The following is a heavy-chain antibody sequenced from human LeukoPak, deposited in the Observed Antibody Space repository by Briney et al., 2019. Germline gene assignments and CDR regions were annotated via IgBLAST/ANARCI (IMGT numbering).Heavy chain of an antibody. D-gene: IGHD5-12*01. Sequence: ASVKVSCKASGYTFTAYYIHWVRQAPGQGLQWVGWISPNSGGTSYAQKFQGRVTMTRDTSVTTAYMELSRLRSDDTAVYYCARYSGYDEPFEYWGQGALVTVSS. V-gene: IGHV1-2*02. J-gene: IGHJ4*02. CDR3: ARYSGYDEPFEY. CDR1: GYTFTAYY. CDR2: ISPNSGGT.